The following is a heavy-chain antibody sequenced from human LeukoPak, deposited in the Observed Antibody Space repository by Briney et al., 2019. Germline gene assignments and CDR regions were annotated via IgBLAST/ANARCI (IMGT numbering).Heavy chain of an antibody. CDR3: VRDHYDILPRYYGDYYYYMDV. V-gene: IGHV3-66*01. Sequence: GGSLRLSCAASGFSVSTNYMSWVRQAPGKGLEWVSVIYSGDSTYYADSVKGRFTISRDNSKNTLYLQMNSLRAEDTAVYYCVRDHYDILPRYYGDYYYYMDVWGKGTTVTISS. D-gene: IGHD3-9*01. CDR1: GFSVSTNY. J-gene: IGHJ6*03. CDR2: IYSGDST.